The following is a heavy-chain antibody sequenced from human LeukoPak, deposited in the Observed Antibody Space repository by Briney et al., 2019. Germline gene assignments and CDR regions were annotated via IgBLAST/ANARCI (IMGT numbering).Heavy chain of an antibody. CDR1: GYTFTSYY. CDR2: INPSGGST. J-gene: IGHJ4*02. CDR3: ARDLTFGGSYRFYYFDY. D-gene: IGHD1-26*01. Sequence: GASVKVSCKASGYTFTSYYMHWVRQAPGQGLEWMGIINPSGGSTSYAQKFQGRVTMTRDTSISTAYMELSRLRSDDTAVYYCARDLTFGGSYRFYYFDYWGQGTLVTVSS. V-gene: IGHV1-46*01.